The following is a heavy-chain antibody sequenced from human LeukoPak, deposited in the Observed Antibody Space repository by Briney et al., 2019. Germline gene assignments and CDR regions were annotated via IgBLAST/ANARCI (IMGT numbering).Heavy chain of an antibody. CDR1: GFTFRSYA. V-gene: IGHV3-33*08. D-gene: IGHD6-19*01. CDR2: IWFDGKNT. Sequence: PGGSLRLSCEASGFTFRSYAMHWVRQAPAKGLEWVAMIWFDGKNTHYVDSVKGRFTISRDNSKNTVDLRMNSLRAEDTAVYYCTRDPPSSGWSFDYWGQGTLVTVSS. J-gene: IGHJ4*02. CDR3: TRDPPSSGWSFDY.